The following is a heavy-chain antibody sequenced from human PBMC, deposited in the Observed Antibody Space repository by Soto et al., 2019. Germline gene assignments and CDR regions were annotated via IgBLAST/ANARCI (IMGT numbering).Heavy chain of an antibody. CDR2: IYYSGST. V-gene: IGHV4-39*01. Sequence: QLQLQESGPGLVKPSETLSLTCTVSGGSISSSSYYWGWIRQPPGKGLEWIGSIYYSGSTYYNPSLRSRVTISVDTSKNQFSLKLSSVTAADTAVYYCARRRKRYFDYWGQGTLVTVSS. D-gene: IGHD6-25*01. CDR1: GGSISSSSYY. CDR3: ARRRKRYFDY. J-gene: IGHJ4*02.